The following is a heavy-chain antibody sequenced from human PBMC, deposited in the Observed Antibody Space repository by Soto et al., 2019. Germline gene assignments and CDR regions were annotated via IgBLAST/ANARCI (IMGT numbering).Heavy chain of an antibody. CDR2: ISGSGGST. CDR3: AKDPHGYYDRSGYYKNFPTSQFDY. D-gene: IGHD3-22*01. Sequence: GGSLRLSCAASGFIFSSYAMSWVRQAPGKGLEWVSAISGSGGSTYYADSVKGRFTISRDNSKNTLYLQMNSLRAEDTAVYYCAKDPHGYYDRSGYYKNFPTSQFDYWGQGTLVTVSS. V-gene: IGHV3-23*01. CDR1: GFIFSSYA. J-gene: IGHJ4*02.